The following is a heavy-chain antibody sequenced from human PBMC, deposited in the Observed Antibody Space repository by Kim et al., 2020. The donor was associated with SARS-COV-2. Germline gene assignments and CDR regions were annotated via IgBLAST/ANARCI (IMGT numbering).Heavy chain of an antibody. V-gene: IGHV3-53*01. CDR3: ASYYYDSSGYFYVYAFDI. J-gene: IGHJ3*02. Sequence: KGRFTISRDNSKNTLDLQMNSLRAEDTAVYYCASYYYDSSGYFYVYAFDIWGQGTMVTVSS. D-gene: IGHD3-22*01.